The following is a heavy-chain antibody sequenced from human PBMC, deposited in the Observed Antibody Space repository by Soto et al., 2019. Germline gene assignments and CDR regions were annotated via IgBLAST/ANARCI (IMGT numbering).Heavy chain of an antibody. J-gene: IGHJ4*02. D-gene: IGHD6-19*01. CDR3: ARATDIAVAGTGVDY. CDR1: GYTFTSYY. Sequence: ASVKVSCKASGYTFTSYYMHWVRQAPGQGPEWMGIINPSGGSTSYAQKFQGRVTMTRDTSTSTVYMELSSLRSEDTALYYCARATDIAVAGTGVDYRGQGTLVTVSS. V-gene: IGHV1-46*03. CDR2: INPSGGST.